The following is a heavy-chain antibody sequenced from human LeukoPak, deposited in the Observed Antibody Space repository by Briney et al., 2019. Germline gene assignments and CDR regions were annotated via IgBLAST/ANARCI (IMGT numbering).Heavy chain of an antibody. CDR3: ARGVLAALDNDY. D-gene: IGHD3-3*02. CDR1: GGSFSGYY. Sequence: PSETLSLTCAVYGGSFSGYYWSWIRQPPGKGLEWIGEINHSGSTNYNPSLKSRVTISVDTSKNQFSLKLSSVTAADTAVYYCARGVLAALDNDYWGQGTLVTVSS. CDR2: INHSGST. J-gene: IGHJ4*02. V-gene: IGHV4-34*01.